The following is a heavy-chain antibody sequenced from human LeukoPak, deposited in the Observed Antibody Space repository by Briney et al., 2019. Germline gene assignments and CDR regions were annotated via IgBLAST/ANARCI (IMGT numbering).Heavy chain of an antibody. CDR3: ASRPLCSTSSCYDFDY. J-gene: IGHJ4*02. D-gene: IGHD2-2*01. Sequence: GGSLKISCKGSGYYFTTYWIGWVRQMPGKGLEWMGIIYPADSDTRYSPSFQGQVTISADKSINTAYLQWSSLRASDTAMYYCASRPLCSTSSCYDFDYWGQGTLVTVSS. V-gene: IGHV5-51*01. CDR2: IYPADSDT. CDR1: GYYFTTYW.